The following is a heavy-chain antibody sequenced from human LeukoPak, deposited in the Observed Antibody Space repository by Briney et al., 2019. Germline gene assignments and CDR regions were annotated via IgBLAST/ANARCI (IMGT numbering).Heavy chain of an antibody. J-gene: IGHJ4*02. Sequence: GGSLRLSCAASGFTFSSYSMNWVRQAPGKGLEWVSSISSSSSYIYYADSVKGRFTISRDNVKNSLYLQMNSLRAEDTAVYYCARDNDFWSGYYISPMSYWGQGTLVTVSS. CDR1: GFTFSSYS. CDR3: ARDNDFWSGYYISPMSY. D-gene: IGHD3-3*01. CDR2: ISSSSSYI. V-gene: IGHV3-21*01.